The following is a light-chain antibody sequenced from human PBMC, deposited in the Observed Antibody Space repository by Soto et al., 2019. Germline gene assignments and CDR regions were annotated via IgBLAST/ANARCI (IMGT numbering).Light chain of an antibody. CDR1: QSISTY. J-gene: IGKJ3*01. CDR2: AAS. CDR3: QQYYSYPRT. Sequence: DIKMTQSPSTLSASVGDRVTITCRSSQSISTYLALYRHKPGEAPKLLIYAASTLQSGVPSRFSGSGSGTDFTLTISCLQSEDFATYYCQQYYSYPRTFGPGTKVDIK. V-gene: IGKV1-5*01.